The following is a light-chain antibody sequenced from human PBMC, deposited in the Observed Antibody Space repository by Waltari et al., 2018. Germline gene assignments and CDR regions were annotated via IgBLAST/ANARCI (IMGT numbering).Light chain of an antibody. CDR2: KVS. V-gene: IGKV2-30*02. CDR1: QNQVHRDAATY. CDR3: MPGTHLPRT. Sequence: QNQVHRDAATYVIWFQRRQGPSPRPVICKVSNRGSGAPDRFSGSESGTEFTLKISRVAAEDVAVYYGMPGTHLPRTFGQETTVEMK. J-gene: IGKJ1*01.